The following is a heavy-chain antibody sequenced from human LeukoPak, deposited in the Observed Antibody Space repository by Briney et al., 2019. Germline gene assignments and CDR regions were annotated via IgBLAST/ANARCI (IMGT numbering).Heavy chain of an antibody. J-gene: IGHJ4*02. D-gene: IGHD5-18*01. CDR2: IFGSGGSP. CDR1: GFVFGSHA. V-gene: IGHV3-23*01. Sequence: GGSLRLSCEVSGFVFGSHAMYWVRQAPGKGLEWVAGIFGSGGSPHYADSVKGRFIVSRDNSRNTVYLQINSLRAEDTAVYYCGKTTDGYSSGQKPAWPVDYWGQGTLVTVSS. CDR3: GKTTDGYSSGQKPAWPVDY.